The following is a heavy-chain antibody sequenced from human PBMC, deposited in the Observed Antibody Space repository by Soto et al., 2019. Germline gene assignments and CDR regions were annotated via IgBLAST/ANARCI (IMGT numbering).Heavy chain of an antibody. Sequence: GGSLRLSCAASGFTFSSYSMNWVRQAPGKGLEWVSYISTSSTIYYADSVKGRFTISRDNAKNSLYLQMNSLRDEDTAVYYCERSAESDPNGYYYISWVDPWGQGTLVTVSS. CDR3: ERSAESDPNGYYYISWVDP. V-gene: IGHV3-48*02. D-gene: IGHD3-3*01. CDR1: GFTFSSYS. CDR2: ISTSSTI. J-gene: IGHJ5*02.